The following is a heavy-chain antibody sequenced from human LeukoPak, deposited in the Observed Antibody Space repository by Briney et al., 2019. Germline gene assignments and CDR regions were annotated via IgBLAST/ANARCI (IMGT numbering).Heavy chain of an antibody. D-gene: IGHD5-18*01. J-gene: IGHJ4*02. V-gene: IGHV3-23*01. CDR3: ARENAFSGYSYGIDY. Sequence: GGSLRLSCAASGFTFSKFPMGWVRQAPGRGLEWVSAISASGDVTFYSDSLRGRFTISRDNSKNTLYLQMNSLRAEDTAVYYCARENAFSGYSYGIDYWGQGTLVTVSS. CDR2: ISASGDVT. CDR1: GFTFSKFP.